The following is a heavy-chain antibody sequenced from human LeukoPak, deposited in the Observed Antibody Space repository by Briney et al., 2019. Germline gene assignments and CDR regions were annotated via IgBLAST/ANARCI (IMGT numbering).Heavy chain of an antibody. D-gene: IGHD2-2*01. V-gene: IGHV3-23*01. Sequence: GGSLRLSCAASGFTFSSYAMTWVRQAPDKGLEWVSAISGSDGSTYYADSVKGRLTISRDDSQNTLYLQMNSLSAEDTAVYYCAKVETSGGANCYALDYWGQGTLVTVSS. CDR2: ISGSDGST. CDR1: GFTFSSYA. J-gene: IGHJ4*02. CDR3: AKVETSGGANCYALDY.